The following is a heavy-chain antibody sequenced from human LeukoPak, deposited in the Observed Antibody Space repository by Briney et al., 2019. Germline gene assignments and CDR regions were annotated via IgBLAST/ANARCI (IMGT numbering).Heavy chain of an antibody. Sequence: SETLSLTCTVSGGSISSSSYYWGWIRQPPGKGLEWIGSIYYSGSTYYNPSLKSRVTISVDTSKNQFSLKLSSVTAADTAVYYCAKRRSGWPDYWGQGTLVTVSS. J-gene: IGHJ4*02. D-gene: IGHD6-19*01. CDR2: IYYSGST. CDR3: AKRRSGWPDY. CDR1: GGSISSSSYY. V-gene: IGHV4-39*07.